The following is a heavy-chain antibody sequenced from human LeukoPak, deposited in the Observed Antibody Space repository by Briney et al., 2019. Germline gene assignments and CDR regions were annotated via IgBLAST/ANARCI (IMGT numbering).Heavy chain of an antibody. J-gene: IGHJ3*02. D-gene: IGHD5-12*01. CDR1: GGSISSYY. CDR2: IYYSGST. CDR3: ARFPVGYVGGLDI. Sequence: SETLSLTCTVSGGSISSYYWSWIRQPPGKGLEWIGYIYYSGSTNYNPSLKSRVTISVDTSKNQFSLKLSSVTAADTAVYYCARFPVGYVGGLDIWGQVTMVTVSS. V-gene: IGHV4-59*08.